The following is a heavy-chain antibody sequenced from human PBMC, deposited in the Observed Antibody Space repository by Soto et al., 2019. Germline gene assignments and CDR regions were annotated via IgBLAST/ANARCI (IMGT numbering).Heavy chain of an antibody. V-gene: IGHV1-18*04. CDR1: GYTFTSYG. J-gene: IGHJ4*02. CDR3: ARDLGWGYDSTGYSFDY. Sequence: QVQLVQSGAEVKKPGASVKVSCKASGYTFTSYGISWVRQAPGQGLEWMGWISVYNGNTNYAQKVQGRVTMTTEKSTSPAYMELRSLRSDDTAVYYCARDLGWGYDSTGYSFDYWGQGTLVTVSA. D-gene: IGHD3-22*01. CDR2: ISVYNGNT.